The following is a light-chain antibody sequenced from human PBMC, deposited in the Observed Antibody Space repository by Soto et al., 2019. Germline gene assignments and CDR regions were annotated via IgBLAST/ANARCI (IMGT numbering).Light chain of an antibody. CDR2: STS. V-gene: IGLV8-61*01. Sequence: QTVVTQEPSVSVSPGGTVTLTCGVSSGSVSTRYNPNWYQQTPGQAPRTLIYSTSTRSSGVPDRFSGSIVGNKAALTISGAQADDESDYYCVLYMGSGIWVFGGGTKLTVL. J-gene: IGLJ3*02. CDR1: SGSVSTRYN. CDR3: VLYMGSGIWV.